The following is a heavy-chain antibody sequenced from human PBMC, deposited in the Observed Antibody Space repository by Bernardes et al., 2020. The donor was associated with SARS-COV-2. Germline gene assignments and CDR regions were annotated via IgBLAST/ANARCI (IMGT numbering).Heavy chain of an antibody. D-gene: IGHD3-10*01. J-gene: IGHJ4*02. CDR1: GFSFSDYA. V-gene: IGHV3-23*01. CDR3: AKDYPEKAGGSGEDSFFDY. CDR2: IIGNGGGT. Sequence: VGSLRLSCAASGFSFSDYAMSWVRQVPGKGLEWVSGIIGNGGGTYYADSVKGRFTISRDISKNTLFLHMHSLRAEDTAVYFCAKDYPEKAGGSGEDSFFDYWGQGTLVTVSS.